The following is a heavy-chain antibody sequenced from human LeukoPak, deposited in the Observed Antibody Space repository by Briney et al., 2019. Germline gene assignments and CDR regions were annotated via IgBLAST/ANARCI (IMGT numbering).Heavy chain of an antibody. CDR2: IHYSGST. CDR1: GGSINSYY. V-gene: IGHV4-59*01. J-gene: IGHJ4*02. CDR3: AREGGTYDSASGNYFRTGFDY. Sequence: SETLSLTCTVSGGSINSYYYNWIRQPPGKGLEWIGYIHYSGSTNYNPSLKSRVTISIDTSKNQFSLRLSSVTAADTAVYYCAREGGTYDSASGNYFRTGFDYWGQGTLVTVSS. D-gene: IGHD3-10*01.